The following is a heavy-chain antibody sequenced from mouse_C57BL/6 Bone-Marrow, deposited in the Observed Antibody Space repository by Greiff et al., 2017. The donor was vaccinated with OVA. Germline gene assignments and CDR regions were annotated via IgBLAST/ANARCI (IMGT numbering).Heavy chain of an antibody. CDR1: GYTFTDYY. J-gene: IGHJ2*01. V-gene: IGHV1-76*01. D-gene: IGHD2-4*01. CDR2: IYPGSGNT. CDR3: AREGGLRRFDY. Sequence: VKLQESGAELVRPGASVKLSCKASGYTFTDYYINWVKQRPGQGLEWIARIYPGSGNTYYNEKFKGKATLTAEKSSSTAYMQLSSLTSEDSAVYFCAREGGLRRFDYWGQGTTLTVSS.